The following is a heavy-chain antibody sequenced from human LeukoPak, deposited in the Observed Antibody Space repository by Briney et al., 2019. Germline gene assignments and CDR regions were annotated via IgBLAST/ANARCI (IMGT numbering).Heavy chain of an antibody. D-gene: IGHD3-3*01. CDR1: GYTFTSYY. V-gene: IGHV1-46*01. J-gene: IGHJ4*02. Sequence: ASVKVSCKASGYTFTSYYMHWVRQAPGQGLEWMGIINPSGGSTSYAQKFQGRVTVTRDMSTSTVYMELSSLRSEDTAVHYCARAYYDFWSGYYKGAGYWGQGTLVTVSS. CDR3: ARAYYDFWSGYYKGAGY. CDR2: INPSGGST.